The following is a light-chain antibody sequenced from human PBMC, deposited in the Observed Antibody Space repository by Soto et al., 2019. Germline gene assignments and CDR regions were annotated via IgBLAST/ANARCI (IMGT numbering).Light chain of an antibody. J-gene: IGKJ5*01. CDR1: QAINNY. Sequence: DIQMTQSPYSLYASVGDRVAITCRASQAINNYLAWYQQKPGKFPKLLIYAASTLHPGVPSRFSGSGSGTDFTLTISSLQPEDVATYYCQKYNSAPLTLGPGTRLEIK. V-gene: IGKV1-27*01. CDR3: QKYNSAPLT. CDR2: AAS.